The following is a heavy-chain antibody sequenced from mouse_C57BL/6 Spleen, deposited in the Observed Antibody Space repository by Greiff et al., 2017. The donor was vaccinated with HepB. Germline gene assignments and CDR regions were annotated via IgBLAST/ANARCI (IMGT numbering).Heavy chain of an antibody. J-gene: IGHJ4*01. V-gene: IGHV1-55*01. CDR2: IYPGSGST. CDR1: GYTFTSYW. CDR3: ARQDGYSLYYAMDY. Sequence: VQLQQPGAELVKPGASVKMSCKASGYTFTSYWITWVKQRPGQGLEWIGDIYPGSGSTNYNEKFKSKATLTVDTSSSTAYMQLSSLTSEDSAVYYCARQDGYSLYYAMDYWGEGTSVTVSS. D-gene: IGHD2-3*01.